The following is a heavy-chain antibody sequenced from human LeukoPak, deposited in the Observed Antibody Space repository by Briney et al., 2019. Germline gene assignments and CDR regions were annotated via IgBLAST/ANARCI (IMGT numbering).Heavy chain of an antibody. D-gene: IGHD1-26*01. CDR3: VRDNRSYNFDY. CDR1: GFTFSRYW. CDR2: IKSDGSST. J-gene: IGHJ4*02. V-gene: IGHV3-74*01. Sequence: GGSLRLSCAASGFTFSRYWMHWVRQAPGEGLVWVSCIKSDGSSTSIADSAKGRFTISRDNAKNTVYLQMNSLRAEDTAVYYCVRDNRSYNFDYWGQGTLVTVSS.